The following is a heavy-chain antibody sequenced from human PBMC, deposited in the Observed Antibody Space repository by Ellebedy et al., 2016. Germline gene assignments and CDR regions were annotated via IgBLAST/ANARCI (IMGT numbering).Heavy chain of an antibody. Sequence: SETLSLTXAVYGGSFSGYYWSWIRQPPGKGLEWIGEINHSGSTNYNPSLKSRVTISVDTSKNQFSLKLSSVTAADTAVYYCARTPRTGEGDYWGQGTLVTVSS. D-gene: IGHD7-27*01. CDR2: INHSGST. CDR1: GGSFSGYY. CDR3: ARTPRTGEGDY. J-gene: IGHJ4*02. V-gene: IGHV4-34*01.